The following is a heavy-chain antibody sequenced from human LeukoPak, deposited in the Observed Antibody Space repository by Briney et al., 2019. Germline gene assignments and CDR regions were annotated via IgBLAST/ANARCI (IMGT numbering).Heavy chain of an antibody. CDR2: ISSSSSYI. J-gene: IGHJ4*02. CDR1: GFTFSSYS. Sequence: GGSLRLSCAASGFTFSSYSMNWVRQAPGKGLEWVSSISSSSSYIYYADSVKGRFTISRDNAKNSLYLQMNSLRAEDTAVYYCARDKGIAAAGTHAPFDYWGQGTLVTVSS. V-gene: IGHV3-21*01. CDR3: ARDKGIAAAGTHAPFDY. D-gene: IGHD6-13*01.